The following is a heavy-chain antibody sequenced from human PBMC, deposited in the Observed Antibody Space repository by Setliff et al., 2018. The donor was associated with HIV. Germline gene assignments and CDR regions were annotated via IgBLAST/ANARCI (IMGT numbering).Heavy chain of an antibody. CDR1: GYTFTSYY. CDR3: ARDPAPSSSASYFQH. D-gene: IGHD6-6*01. CDR2: INPSSGST. V-gene: IGHV1-46*01. Sequence: SVKVSCKSSGYTFTSYYMHWVRQAPGQGLEWMGIINPSSGSTTYAQKFQGRVTMTRDTSTSTVYMELSSLRSEDTAVYYCARDPAPSSSASYFQHWGQGTPVTVSS. J-gene: IGHJ1*01.